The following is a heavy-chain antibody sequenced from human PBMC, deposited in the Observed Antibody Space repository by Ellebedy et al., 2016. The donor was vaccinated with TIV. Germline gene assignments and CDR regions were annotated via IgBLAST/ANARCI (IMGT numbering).Heavy chain of an antibody. Sequence: MPSETLSLTCAVYGGSFSGYYWSWIRQPAGKGLEWIGRIYTSGSTNYNPSLKSRVTISVDTSKNQFLLKLSSVTAADTAVYYCARLGAGVADYWGQGTLVTVSS. D-gene: IGHD3-10*01. J-gene: IGHJ4*02. CDR1: GGSFSGYY. V-gene: IGHV4-59*10. CDR3: ARLGAGVADY. CDR2: IYTSGST.